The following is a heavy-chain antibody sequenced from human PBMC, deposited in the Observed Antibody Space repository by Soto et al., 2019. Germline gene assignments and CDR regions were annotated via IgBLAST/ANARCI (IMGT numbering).Heavy chain of an antibody. CDR3: TRDSRYETSRHLGNYFES. D-gene: IGHD3-3*02. J-gene: IGHJ4*02. CDR1: VCARSSSFW. CDR2: VFHTGTT. Sequence: SETRWRTCTFCVCARSSSFWGTGGRHPPGKGLEWIGEVFHTGTTNYNPSLKSRVTMSVDKSKNQFSLNLTSVTAADTAVYYCTRDSRYETSRHLGNYFESWGQGXMVTVS. V-gene: IGHV4-4*02.